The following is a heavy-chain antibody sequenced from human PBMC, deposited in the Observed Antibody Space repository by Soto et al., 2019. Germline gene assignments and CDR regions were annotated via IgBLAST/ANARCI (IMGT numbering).Heavy chain of an antibody. CDR2: IIPILGIA. Sequence: SVKVSCKASGGTFSSYTISWVRQAPGQGLEWMGRIIPILGIANYAQKLQGRVTMTTDTSTSTAYMELRSLRSDDTAVYYCARDLGQQLVDYWGQGTLVTVSS. D-gene: IGHD6-13*01. CDR3: ARDLGQQLVDY. J-gene: IGHJ4*02. V-gene: IGHV1-69*04. CDR1: GGTFSSYT.